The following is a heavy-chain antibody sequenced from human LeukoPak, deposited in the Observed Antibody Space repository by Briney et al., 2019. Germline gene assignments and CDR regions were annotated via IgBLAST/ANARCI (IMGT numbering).Heavy chain of an antibody. CDR1: GFTFSSYD. V-gene: IGHV3-13*01. J-gene: IGHJ6*02. CDR2: IGTAGDT. D-gene: IGHD2-2*01. Sequence: PGGSLRLSCAASGFTFSSYDMHWVRQATGKGLEWVSAIGTAGDTYYPGSVKGRFTISRENAKNSLYLQMNSLRAGDTAVYYCARDMVVPAVYYYYYGMDVWGQGTTVTVSS. CDR3: ARDMVVPAVYYYYYGMDV.